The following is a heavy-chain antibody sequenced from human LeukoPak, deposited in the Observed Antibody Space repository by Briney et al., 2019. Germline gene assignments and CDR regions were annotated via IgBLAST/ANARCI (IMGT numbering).Heavy chain of an antibody. CDR3: AKLKGGLGLFTNGGRH. V-gene: IGHV3-21*01. CDR2: ISSSSSYI. CDR1: GFTFSSYS. Sequence: GGSLRLSCAASGFTFSSYSMNWVRQAPGKGLEWVSSISSSSSYIYYADSVKGRFTISRDNAKNSLYLQMNSLRAEDTAVYYCAKLKGGLGLFTNGGRHGGQGTLVTVSS. J-gene: IGHJ4*02. D-gene: IGHD3-16*01.